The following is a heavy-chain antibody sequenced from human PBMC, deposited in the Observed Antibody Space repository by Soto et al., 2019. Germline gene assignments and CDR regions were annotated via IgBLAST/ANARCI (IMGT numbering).Heavy chain of an antibody. CDR1: GYSFTSYW. Sequence: PGESLKISCKGSGYSFTSYWIGWVRQMPGKGLEWMGIIYPGDSDTRYSPSFQGQVTISADKSISTAYLQWSSLKASDTAMYYCARSVGSGMATIFPYYFDYWGQGTLVTVSS. V-gene: IGHV5-51*01. D-gene: IGHD5-12*01. CDR2: IYPGDSDT. J-gene: IGHJ4*02. CDR3: ARSVGSGMATIFPYYFDY.